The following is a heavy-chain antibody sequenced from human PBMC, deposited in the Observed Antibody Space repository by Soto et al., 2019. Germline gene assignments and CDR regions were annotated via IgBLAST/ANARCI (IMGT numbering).Heavy chain of an antibody. Sequence: SGGSLRLSCTASGFTLSGHYMSWIREAPGKGLEWIGYSSNSGSFTRYADSVKGRFSISRDNAKNSLYLQINSLRGDDTAIYYCVKSGDNYNALDYWGQGTPVTVSS. CDR2: SSNSGSFT. CDR1: GFTLSGHY. CDR3: VKSGDNYNALDY. D-gene: IGHD1-1*01. V-gene: IGHV3-11*06. J-gene: IGHJ4*02.